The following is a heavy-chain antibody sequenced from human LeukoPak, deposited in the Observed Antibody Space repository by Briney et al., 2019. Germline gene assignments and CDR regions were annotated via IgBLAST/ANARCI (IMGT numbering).Heavy chain of an antibody. D-gene: IGHD3-22*01. V-gene: IGHV4-34*01. J-gene: IGHJ1*01. CDR3: ARRLYDSSGSYFQH. CDR1: GGSFSGYY. Sequence: SETLSLTCAVYGGSFSGYYWSWIRQPPGKGLEWIGEINHSGSTNYNPSLKSRVTISVDTSKNQFSLKLSSVTAADTAVYYCARRLYDSSGSYFQHWGQGTLVTVSS. CDR2: INHSGST.